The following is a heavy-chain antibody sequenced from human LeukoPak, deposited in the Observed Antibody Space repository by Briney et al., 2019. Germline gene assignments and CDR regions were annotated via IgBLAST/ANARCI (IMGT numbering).Heavy chain of an antibody. V-gene: IGHV3-23*01. Sequence: GGSLRLSCAASGFTFSSYGMSWVRQAPGKGLEWVSAISGSGGSTYYADSVKGRFTISRDNSKNTVYLQMNSLRAEDTAVYYCARGRQGGYFDYWGQGTLVTVSS. CDR1: GFTFSSYG. D-gene: IGHD3-16*01. CDR3: ARGRQGGYFDY. J-gene: IGHJ4*02. CDR2: ISGSGGST.